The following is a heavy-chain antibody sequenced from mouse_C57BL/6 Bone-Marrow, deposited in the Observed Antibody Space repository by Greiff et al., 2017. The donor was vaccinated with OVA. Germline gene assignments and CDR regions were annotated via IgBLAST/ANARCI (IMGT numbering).Heavy chain of an antibody. V-gene: IGHV3-8*01. CDR3: ANRYDGYWYFDV. CDR2: ISYSGST. CDR1: GYSITSDY. J-gene: IGHJ1*03. Sequence: EVKLMESGPGLAKPSQTLSLTCSVTGYSITSDYWNWIRKFPGNKLEYMGYISYSGSTYYNPYLKSRISITRDTSKNQYYLQLNSVTTEDTATYYCANRYDGYWYFDVWGTGTTVTVSS. D-gene: IGHD2-3*01.